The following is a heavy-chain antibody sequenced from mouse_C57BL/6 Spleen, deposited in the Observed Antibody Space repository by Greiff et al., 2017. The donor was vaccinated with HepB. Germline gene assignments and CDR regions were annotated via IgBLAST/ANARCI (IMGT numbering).Heavy chain of an antibody. CDR2: IDPETGGT. CDR3: TGSYYYGSRDWYFDV. D-gene: IGHD1-1*01. V-gene: IGHV1-15*01. CDR1: GYTFTDYE. Sequence: VQGVESGAELVRPGASVTLSCKASGYTFTDYEMHWVKQTPVHGLEWIGAIDPETGGTAYNQKFKGKAILTADKSSSTAYMELRSLTSEDSAVYYCTGSYYYGSRDWYFDVWGTGTTVTVSS. J-gene: IGHJ1*03.